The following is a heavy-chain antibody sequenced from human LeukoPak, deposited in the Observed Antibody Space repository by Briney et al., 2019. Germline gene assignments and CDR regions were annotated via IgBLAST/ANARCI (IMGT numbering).Heavy chain of an antibody. V-gene: IGHV4-59*08. CDR2: IYYSGST. D-gene: IGHD2-2*01. CDR1: GASISSYY. Sequence: PSETLSLTCTVSGASISSYYWSWIRQPPGKGLEWIAYIYYSGSTKYNPSLKSRVTISVDTSENQFSLKLSSVTAADTAVYYCARRRGTCSSASCYGFDPWGQGTLVTVSS. J-gene: IGHJ5*02. CDR3: ARRRGTCSSASCYGFDP.